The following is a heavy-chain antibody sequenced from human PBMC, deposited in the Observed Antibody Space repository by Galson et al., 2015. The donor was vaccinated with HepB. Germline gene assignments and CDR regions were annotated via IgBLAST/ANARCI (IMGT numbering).Heavy chain of an antibody. J-gene: IGHJ4*02. Sequence: SVKVSCKASGYTFTSYGISWVRQAPGQGLEWMGWISAYNGNTNYAQKLQGRVTMTTDTSTSTAYKELRSLRSDDTAVYYCARDRIITGTGSPDYWGQGTLVTVSS. D-gene: IGHD1-20*01. V-gene: IGHV1-18*01. CDR2: ISAYNGNT. CDR3: ARDRIITGTGSPDY. CDR1: GYTFTSYG.